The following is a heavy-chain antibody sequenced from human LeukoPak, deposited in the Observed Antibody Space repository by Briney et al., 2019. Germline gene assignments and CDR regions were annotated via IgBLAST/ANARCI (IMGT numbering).Heavy chain of an antibody. CDR2: IYSGGST. J-gene: IGHJ4*02. CDR1: GFTVSSNY. CDR3: ARDRRDYSSSWYSLEDY. V-gene: IGHV3-66*01. D-gene: IGHD6-13*01. Sequence: PGGSLRLSCAASGFTVSSNYMSWVRQAPGKGLEWVSVIYSGGSTYYADSAKGRFTISRDNSKSTRYLQMNSLRAEDTAVYYCARDRRDYSSSWYSLEDYWGQGTLVTVSS.